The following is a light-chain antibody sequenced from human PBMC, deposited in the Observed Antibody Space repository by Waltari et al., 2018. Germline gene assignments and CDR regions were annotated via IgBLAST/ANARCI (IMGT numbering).Light chain of an antibody. Sequence: EIVLTQSPATLSVSPGERATLSCRASQSVSSFLAWYQQKPGQAPRLLIYDTSNRATGIPARFTGSGSGTDFTLTISSLEPEDSAVYYCQQRGNWPPWTFAQGTKVEV. CDR3: QQRGNWPPWT. V-gene: IGKV3-11*01. CDR2: DTS. J-gene: IGKJ1*01. CDR1: QSVSSF.